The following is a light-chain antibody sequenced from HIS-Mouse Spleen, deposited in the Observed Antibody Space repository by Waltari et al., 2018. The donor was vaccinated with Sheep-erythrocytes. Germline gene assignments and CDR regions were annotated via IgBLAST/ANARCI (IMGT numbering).Light chain of an antibody. Sequence: QSALTQSRSVSGSPGQSVTISCTETSSDVGGYNYVSWYQQHPGKAPKLMMYECSKRPSGVSNRFSGSKSGNTASLTISGLQAEDEADYYCCSYAGSSTPWVFGGGTKLTVL. CDR2: ECS. CDR1: SSDVGGYNY. CDR3: CSYAGSSTPWV. V-gene: IGLV2-23*01. J-gene: IGLJ3*02.